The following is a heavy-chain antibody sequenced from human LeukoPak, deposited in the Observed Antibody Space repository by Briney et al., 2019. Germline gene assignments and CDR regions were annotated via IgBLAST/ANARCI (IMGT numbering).Heavy chain of an antibody. D-gene: IGHD1-26*01. CDR1: GFRFSGSG. V-gene: IGHV3-73*01. Sequence: SGGSLRLSCAASGFRFSGSGMHWVRQASGKGLEWVGHIRSQADSYATVYGASVKGRFTITRDDSENTAYLQMNSLKTEDTAVYYCASFPSGSYSAYWGQGTLVTVSS. J-gene: IGHJ4*02. CDR3: ASFPSGSYSAY. CDR2: IRSQADSYAT.